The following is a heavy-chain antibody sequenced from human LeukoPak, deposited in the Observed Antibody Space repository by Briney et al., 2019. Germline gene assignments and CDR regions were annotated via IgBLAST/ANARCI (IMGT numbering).Heavy chain of an antibody. V-gene: IGHV4-59*08. CDR2: IYYSGST. J-gene: IGHJ4*02. D-gene: IGHD3-22*01. Sequence: SETLSLTCTVSGGSISSYYWSWIRQPPGKGLEWIGYIYYSGSTNYNPSLKSRVTISVDTSKNQFSLKLSSVTAADTAVYYCARRSPSSGYYYAKYYFDYWGQGTLVTVSS. CDR3: ARRSPSSGYYYAKYYFDY. CDR1: GGSISSYY.